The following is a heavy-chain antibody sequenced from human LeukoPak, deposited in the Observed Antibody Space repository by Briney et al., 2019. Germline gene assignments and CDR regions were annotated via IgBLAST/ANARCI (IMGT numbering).Heavy chain of an antibody. CDR2: SIGSDYKT. J-gene: IGHJ6*02. V-gene: IGHV3-23*01. Sequence: RWAPHHSKKRLEWVASIGSDYKTHYSESVKGRFAISRDNSKSTVFLQMNSLRAEDTALYYCAKDLHYFVAMDVWGQGTAVTVSS. CDR3: AKDLHYFVAMDV. D-gene: IGHD3-10*02.